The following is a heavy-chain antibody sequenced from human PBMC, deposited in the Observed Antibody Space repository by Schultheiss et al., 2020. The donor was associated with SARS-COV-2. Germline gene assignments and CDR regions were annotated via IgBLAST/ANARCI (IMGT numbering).Heavy chain of an antibody. CDR1: GFTFSSYA. CDR2: ISYDGSNK. V-gene: IGHV3-30*04. Sequence: GGSLRLSCAASGFTFSSYAMHWVRQAPVKGLEWVAVISYDGSNKYYADSVKGRFTISRDNSKNTLYLQMNSLRAEDTAVYYCASLAPEGDYEGEDYYYYYGMDVWGQGTTVTVSS. CDR3: ASLAPEGDYEGEDYYYYYGMDV. D-gene: IGHD3-22*01. J-gene: IGHJ6*02.